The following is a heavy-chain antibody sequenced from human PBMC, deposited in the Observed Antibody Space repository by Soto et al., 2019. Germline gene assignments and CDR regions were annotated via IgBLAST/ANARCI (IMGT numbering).Heavy chain of an antibody. Sequence: QVQLVQSGAEVKKPGASVKVSCKASGYTFTSYGITWVRQAPGQGLEWLGWINGYNGNTNYAQKLQGRVTMTTDTSTSTAYMELRSLRSDDTAVYYCARMGDVPYYYSGMDVWGQGTKVTVSS. CDR2: INGYNGNT. D-gene: IGHD3-16*01. CDR3: ARMGDVPYYYSGMDV. V-gene: IGHV1-18*01. CDR1: GYTFTSYG. J-gene: IGHJ6*02.